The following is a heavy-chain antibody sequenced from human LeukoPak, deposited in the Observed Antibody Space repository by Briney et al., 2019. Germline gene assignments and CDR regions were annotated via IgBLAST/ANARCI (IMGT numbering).Heavy chain of an antibody. CDR3: AREALIATTGFDY. CDR2: INPNSGVT. D-gene: IGHD1-7*01. Sequence: GASVKVSCKASGYTFTGYFMHWVRQAPGQGLEWMGWINPNSGVTNYAQNFQGRVTMTRDTSISTAYMELSRLRSDDTAVYYCAREALIATTGFDYWGQGTLVTVSS. V-gene: IGHV1-2*02. CDR1: GYTFTGYF. J-gene: IGHJ4*02.